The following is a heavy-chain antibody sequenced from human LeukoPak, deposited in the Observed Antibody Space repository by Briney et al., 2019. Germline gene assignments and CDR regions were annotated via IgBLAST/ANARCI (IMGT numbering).Heavy chain of an antibody. Sequence: GGSLRLSCSPSGFTFSSYAMHWVRQAPGKGREYVSAISSNGGSTYYADSVKGRFTISRDNSKNTLYLQMSRPRAEDTAVYYCVKGRRITMVRGVKGDAFDIWGQGTMVTVSS. J-gene: IGHJ3*02. CDR1: GFTFSSYA. V-gene: IGHV3-64D*06. CDR2: ISSNGGST. CDR3: VKGRRITMVRGVKGDAFDI. D-gene: IGHD3-10*01.